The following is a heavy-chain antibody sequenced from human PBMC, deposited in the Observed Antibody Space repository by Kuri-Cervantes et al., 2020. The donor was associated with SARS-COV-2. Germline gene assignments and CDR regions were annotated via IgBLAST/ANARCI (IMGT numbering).Heavy chain of an antibody. Sequence: GESLKISFSASGFTFSSYAMHWVRQAPGKGLEYVSAISSNGGSTYYADSVKGRFTISRDNSKNTLYLQMSSLRAEDTAVYYCVKVTTYYDFWSGYSYGMDVWGQGTTVTVSS. CDR1: GFTFSSYA. CDR2: ISSNGGST. J-gene: IGHJ6*02. D-gene: IGHD3-3*01. V-gene: IGHV3-64D*08. CDR3: VKVTTYYDFWSGYSYGMDV.